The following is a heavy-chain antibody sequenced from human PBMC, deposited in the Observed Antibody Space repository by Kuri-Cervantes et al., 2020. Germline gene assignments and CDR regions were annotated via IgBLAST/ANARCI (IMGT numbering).Heavy chain of an antibody. V-gene: IGHV1-18*01. CDR1: GYTFSSYG. CDR3: ARGTGY. Sequence: ASVKVSCKASGYTFSSYGMSWVRQAPGQRLEWMGWISAYNGDTVHAQQFQGRLTMTTDRPAATAYMELSSLRSEDTAVYYCARGTGYWGQGTLVTVSS. D-gene: IGHD3-10*01. CDR2: ISAYNGDT. J-gene: IGHJ4*02.